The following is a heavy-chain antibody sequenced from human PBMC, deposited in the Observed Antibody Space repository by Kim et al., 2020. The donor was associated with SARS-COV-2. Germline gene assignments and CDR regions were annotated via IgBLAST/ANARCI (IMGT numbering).Heavy chain of an antibody. D-gene: IGHD2-15*01. V-gene: IGHV3-30*18. CDR2: ISYEGSNK. CDR1: GFTFSGSC. J-gene: IGHJ6*01. Sequence: GGSLRLSCAASGFTFSGSCMHWVRQAPGKGLEWVAVISYEGSNKYYADSVTGRFTITIDKYKNTMYLLMNSMSVENTAMAYCSNPSCIGDICACSWHYG. CDR3: SNPSCIGDICACSWHYG.